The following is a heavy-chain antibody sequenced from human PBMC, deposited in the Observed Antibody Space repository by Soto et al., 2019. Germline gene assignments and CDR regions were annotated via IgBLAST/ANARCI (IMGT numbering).Heavy chain of an antibody. Sequence: QVQLVQSGAEVKKPGSSVKVSCKASGGTFSSYTISWVRQAPGQGLEWMGRIIPILGIANYAQKFQGRVTITADKSTSTAYMELRSLRSEDTAVYYCAREWWSTNWFDPWGQGTLVTVSS. J-gene: IGHJ5*02. CDR1: GGTFSSYT. CDR2: IIPILGIA. CDR3: AREWWSTNWFDP. D-gene: IGHD2-15*01. V-gene: IGHV1-69*08.